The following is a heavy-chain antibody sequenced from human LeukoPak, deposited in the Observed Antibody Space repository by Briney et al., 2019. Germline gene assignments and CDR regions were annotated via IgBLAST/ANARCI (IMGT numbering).Heavy chain of an antibody. CDR1: GGSISSYY. V-gene: IGHV4-59*01. J-gene: IGHJ5*02. CDR2: IYYSGST. CDR3: ARERGFGELLPQNWFDP. D-gene: IGHD3-10*01. Sequence: PSETLSLTCTVSGGSISSYYWSWIRQPPGKGLEWIGYIYYSGSTNYNPSLKSRVTISVDTSKNQFSLKLSSVTAADTAVYYCARERGFGELLPQNWFDPWGQGTLVTVSS.